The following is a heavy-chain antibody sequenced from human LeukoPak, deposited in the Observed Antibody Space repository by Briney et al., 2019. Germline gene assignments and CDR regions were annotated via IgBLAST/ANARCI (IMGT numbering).Heavy chain of an antibody. CDR1: GGSISSGGYY. Sequence: SETLSLTCTVSGGSISSGGYYWSWIRQPPGKGLEWIGEINHSGSANYNPSLKSRVTISVDTSKNQFSLKLSSVTAADTAVYYCARMKGQESYYFDYWGQGTLVTVSS. CDR3: ARMKGQESYYFDY. CDR2: INHSGSA. V-gene: IGHV4-39*07. J-gene: IGHJ4*02.